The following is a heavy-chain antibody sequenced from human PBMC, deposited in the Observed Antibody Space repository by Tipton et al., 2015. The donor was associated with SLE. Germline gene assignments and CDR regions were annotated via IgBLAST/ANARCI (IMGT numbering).Heavy chain of an antibody. CDR2: IYYTGSP. V-gene: IGHV4-39*07. CDR1: GGSISSSSYY. Sequence: TLSLTCTVSGGSISSSSYYWGWIRQPPGKGLEWIGSIYYTGSPYYSPSLKSRVTISVDTSKNQFSLKLSSVTAADTAVYYCARGLAVAGRHFDYWGQGTLVTVSS. J-gene: IGHJ4*02. D-gene: IGHD6-19*01. CDR3: ARGLAVAGRHFDY.